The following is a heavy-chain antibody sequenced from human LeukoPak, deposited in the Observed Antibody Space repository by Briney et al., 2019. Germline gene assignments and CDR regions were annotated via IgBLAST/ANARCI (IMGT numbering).Heavy chain of an antibody. CDR3: ARDLAYSRLDY. CDR1: GPTFSSSW. J-gene: IGHJ4*02. D-gene: IGHD5-18*01. Sequence: GGSLRLSCAVSGPTFSSSWMDWVRQAPGKGLEWVASINPDGNKKYSADSVKGRFTISRDNAENSLYLQMNSLRVEDTAFYYCARDLAYSRLDYWGQGMLVIVSS. V-gene: IGHV3-7*01. CDR2: INPDGNKK.